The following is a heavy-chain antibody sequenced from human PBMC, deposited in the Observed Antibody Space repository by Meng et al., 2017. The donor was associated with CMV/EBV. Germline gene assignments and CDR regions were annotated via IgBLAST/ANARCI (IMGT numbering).Heavy chain of an antibody. D-gene: IGHD2-2*02. CDR3: ARGPYKCGSSSCYKQPIDY. CDR1: TFSSYA. CDR2: ISYDGSSE. J-gene: IGHJ4*02. Sequence: TFSSYAMYWVRQAPGKGLEWVAVISYDGSSEDYAGSVKGRFTISRDTSKSTVYLQVNSLRPEDTAVYFCARGPYKCGSSSCYKQPIDYWGQGTLVTVSS. V-gene: IGHV3-30-3*01.